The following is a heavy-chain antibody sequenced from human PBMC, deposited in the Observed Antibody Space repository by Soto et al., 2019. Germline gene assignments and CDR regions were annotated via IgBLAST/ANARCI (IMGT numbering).Heavy chain of an antibody. D-gene: IGHD2-15*01. CDR2: INPSGGST. Sequence: SVKVSCKASGYTFTSYYMHWVRQAPGQGLEWMGIINPSGGSTSYAQKFQGRVTMTRVTSTSTVYMELSSLRSEDTAVYYCARGARYCSGGSCHGISVDYGMDVWGQGTTVTVSS. CDR1: GYTFTSYY. V-gene: IGHV1-46*01. J-gene: IGHJ6*02. CDR3: ARGARYCSGGSCHGISVDYGMDV.